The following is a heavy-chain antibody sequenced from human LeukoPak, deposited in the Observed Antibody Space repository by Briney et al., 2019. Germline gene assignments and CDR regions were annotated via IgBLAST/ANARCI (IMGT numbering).Heavy chain of an antibody. Sequence: SETLSLTFAVSGASITINYWWSWVRQAPGEGLEWIGEVLHTGSTTYNPSLKSRVTISVDTSKNQLSLEVTSATAADTAMYYCARNGAFSMDYWGQGILVTVSS. D-gene: IGHD2-8*01. CDR2: VLHTGST. CDR1: GASITINYW. CDR3: ARNGAFSMDY. J-gene: IGHJ4*02. V-gene: IGHV4-4*02.